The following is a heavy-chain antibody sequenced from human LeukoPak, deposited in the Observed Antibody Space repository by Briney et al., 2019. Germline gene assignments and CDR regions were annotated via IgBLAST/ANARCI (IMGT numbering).Heavy chain of an antibody. CDR2: INAGNGNT. CDR3: ARVRRSGWYGDYFDY. J-gene: IGHJ4*02. Sequence: ASVEVSCKASGYTFTSYAMHWVRQAPGQRLEWMGWINAGNGNTKYSQKFQGRVTITRDTSASTAYMELSSLRSEDTAVYYCARVRRSGWYGDYFDYWGQGTLVTVSS. CDR1: GYTFTSYA. V-gene: IGHV1-3*01. D-gene: IGHD6-19*01.